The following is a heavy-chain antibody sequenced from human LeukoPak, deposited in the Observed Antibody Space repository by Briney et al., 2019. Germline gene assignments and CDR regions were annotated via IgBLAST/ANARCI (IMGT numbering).Heavy chain of an antibody. CDR1: GFTISSNY. D-gene: IGHD3-16*01. J-gene: IGHJ6*03. V-gene: IGHV3-53*01. CDR2: IYSGGST. Sequence: PGGSLRLSCAASGFTISSNYMSWVRQAPGQGLEWVSVIYSGGSTYYADSVKGRFTISRDNSKNTLYLQMNSLRAEDTAVYYCSYVASYYYYYYMDFRGKGTTVTVSS. CDR3: SYVASYYYYYYMDF.